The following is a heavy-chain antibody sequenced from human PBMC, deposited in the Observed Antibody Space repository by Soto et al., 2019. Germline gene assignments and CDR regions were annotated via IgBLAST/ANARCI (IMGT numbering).Heavy chain of an antibody. CDR2: IWYDGSNK. J-gene: IGHJ5*02. V-gene: IGHV3-33*01. Sequence: QVQLVESGGGVVQPGRSLRLSCAASGFTFSSYGMHWVRQAPGKGLEWVAVIWYDGSNKYYADSVKGRFTISRDNSKNTLYLQMNSLRAEDTAVYYCARDGSGWDGENWFDPWGQGTLVTVSS. CDR1: GFTFSSYG. CDR3: ARDGSGWDGENWFDP. D-gene: IGHD6-19*01.